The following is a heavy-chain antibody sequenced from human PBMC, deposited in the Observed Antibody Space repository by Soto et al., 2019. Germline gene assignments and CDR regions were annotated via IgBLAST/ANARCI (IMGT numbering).Heavy chain of an antibody. Sequence: SETLSLTCTVSGDSITNYYWSWIRQPPGKGLEWVGNIYYTGSTNYNPSLKSRVTISIDTSKNQFSLRLSSVTAADTAVYYCARDSRVPTWGQGTLGTVSS. CDR3: ARDSRVPT. CDR1: GDSITNYY. V-gene: IGHV4-59*01. J-gene: IGHJ5*01. CDR2: IYYTGST.